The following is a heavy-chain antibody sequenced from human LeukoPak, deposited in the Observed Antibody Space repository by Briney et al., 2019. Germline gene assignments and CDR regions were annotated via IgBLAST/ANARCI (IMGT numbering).Heavy chain of an antibody. J-gene: IGHJ6*02. CDR3: ARSGPYCSGGSCYAYAMDV. D-gene: IGHD2-15*01. V-gene: IGHV4-39*02. Sequence: SETLSLTCSVSGGSISKSPYYWAWIRQTPGKGLEWIANIYYSGNIYYNLSLKSRVTISVDTSKNHFSLKLNSVTAADTAVYYCARSGPYCSGGSCYAYAMDVWGQGTTATVSS. CDR2: IYYSGNI. CDR1: GGSISKSPYY.